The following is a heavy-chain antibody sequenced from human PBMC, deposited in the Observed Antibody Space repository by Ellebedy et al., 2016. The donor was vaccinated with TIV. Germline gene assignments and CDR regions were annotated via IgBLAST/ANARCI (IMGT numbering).Heavy chain of an antibody. J-gene: IGHJ6*02. Sequence: AASVKVSCKASGGTFSSYAISWVRQAPGQGLEWMGRIIPILGIANYAQKFQGRVTITADKSTSTAYMELSSLSSEDTAVYYCARDLPLGCGDYVYYYYGMDVWGQGTTVTVSS. CDR3: ARDLPLGCGDYVYYYYGMDV. V-gene: IGHV1-69*04. CDR1: GGTFSSYA. D-gene: IGHD4-17*01. CDR2: IIPILGIA.